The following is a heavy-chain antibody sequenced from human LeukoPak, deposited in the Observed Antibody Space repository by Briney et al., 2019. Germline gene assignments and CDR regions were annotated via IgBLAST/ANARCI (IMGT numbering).Heavy chain of an antibody. Sequence: PGGSLRLSCAASGFTFSSYAMSWVRQAPGKGLEWVSTISNSGGTTYYADSVKGRFTISRDNSKNTMYLQMNSLRAEDTAVYYCAKRIQSAMAMGYWGQGTLVTVSS. CDR1: GFTFSSYA. CDR2: ISNSGGTT. J-gene: IGHJ4*02. D-gene: IGHD5-18*01. V-gene: IGHV3-23*01. CDR3: AKRIQSAMAMGY.